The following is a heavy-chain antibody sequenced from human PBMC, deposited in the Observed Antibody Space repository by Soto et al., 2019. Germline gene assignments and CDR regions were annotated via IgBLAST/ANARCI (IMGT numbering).Heavy chain of an antibody. Sequence: QLVQSGAEVKKPGASVKVSCKASGYTFTSYAMHWVRQAPGQRLEWMGWINAGNGNTKYSQKFQGRVTITRDTSASTAYMELGSLSSEDTAVYYCARDRGWDIVVVPAAIWGQGTLVTVSS. CDR1: GYTFTSYA. CDR2: INAGNGNT. J-gene: IGHJ4*02. V-gene: IGHV1-3*01. CDR3: ARDRGWDIVVVPAAI. D-gene: IGHD2-2*01.